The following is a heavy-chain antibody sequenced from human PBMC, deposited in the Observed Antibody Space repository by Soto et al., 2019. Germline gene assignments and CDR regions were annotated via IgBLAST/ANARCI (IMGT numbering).Heavy chain of an antibody. CDR1: GYIFTNND. CDR2: MNPGSGDT. J-gene: IGHJ5*02. V-gene: IGHV1-8*01. D-gene: IGHD5-18*01. CDR3: ARMASFGSFNWFDP. Sequence: GASVKVSCKASGYIFTNNDVSWVRQATGQGLEWMGWMNPGSGDTGYAQKFQGRVTMTRNISIATAYMELSSLRADDTAIYYCARMASFGSFNWFDPWGQGTLVTVSS.